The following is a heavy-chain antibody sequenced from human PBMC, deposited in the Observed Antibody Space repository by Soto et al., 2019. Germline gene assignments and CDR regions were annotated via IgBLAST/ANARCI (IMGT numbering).Heavy chain of an antibody. CDR2: ISYDGSNK. Sequence: GGSLRLSCAASGFTFSSYAMHGVRQAPGKGLEGVAVISYDGSNKYYADSVKGRFTISRDNSKNTLYLQMNSLRAEDTAVYYCARDFGLYSGSSRSYYGMDVWGQGTTVTVSS. CDR1: GFTFSSYA. V-gene: IGHV3-30-3*01. J-gene: IGHJ6*02. D-gene: IGHD1-26*01. CDR3: ARDFGLYSGSSRSYYGMDV.